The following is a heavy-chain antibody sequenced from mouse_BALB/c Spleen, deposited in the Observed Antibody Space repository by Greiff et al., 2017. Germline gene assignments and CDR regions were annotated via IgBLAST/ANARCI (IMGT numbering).Heavy chain of an antibody. CDR3: ARGNYGSSSFDY. V-gene: IGHV5-6*02. CDR1: GFTFSSYG. D-gene: IGHD1-1*01. J-gene: IGHJ2*01. Sequence: EVMLVESGGDLVKPGGSLKLSCAASGFTFSSYGMSWVRQTPDKRLEWVATISSGGSYTYYPDSVKGRFTISRDNAKNTLYLQMSSLKSEDTAMYYCARGNYGSSSFDYWGQGTTLTVSS. CDR2: ISSGGSYT.